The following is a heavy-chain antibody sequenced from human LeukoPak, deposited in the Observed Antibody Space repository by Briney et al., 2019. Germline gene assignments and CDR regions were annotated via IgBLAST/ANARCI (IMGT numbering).Heavy chain of an antibody. CDR3: ARQLGYCSSTSCYADKVDY. Sequence: SETQSLTCTVSGGSISSSSYYWGWIREPPGKGLVWIGSIYYSGSTYYNPSLKSRVTISVDTSKNQFSLKLSSVTAADTAVYYCARQLGYCSSTSCYADKVDYWGQGTLVTVSS. J-gene: IGHJ4*02. CDR2: IYYSGST. V-gene: IGHV4-39*01. D-gene: IGHD2-2*01. CDR1: GGSISSSSYY.